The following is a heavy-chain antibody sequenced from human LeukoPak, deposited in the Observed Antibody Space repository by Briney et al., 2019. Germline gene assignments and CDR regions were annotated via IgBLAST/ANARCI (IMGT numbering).Heavy chain of an antibody. CDR2: ISSSSSYI. CDR3: ARDLMVATIRSDY. V-gene: IGHV3-21*01. CDR1: GFTFSSYS. J-gene: IGHJ4*02. D-gene: IGHD5-12*01. Sequence: GGSLRLSCAASGFTFSSYSMNWVRQAPGKGLEWVSSISSSSSYIYYADSVKGRFTISRDNAKNSLYLQMNSLRAEDTAVYYCARDLMVATIRSDYWGQGTPVTVSS.